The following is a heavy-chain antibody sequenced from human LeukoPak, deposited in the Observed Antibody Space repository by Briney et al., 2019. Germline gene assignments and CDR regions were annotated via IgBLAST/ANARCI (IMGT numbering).Heavy chain of an antibody. D-gene: IGHD5-18*01. CDR1: GFTFSNYA. Sequence: GGSLRLSCAASGFTFSNYAMSWVRQAPGKGLEWVSGISGSGTSTYHADSVKGWFTISRDNSKNTLYLQMNSLRAEDTAVYYCAKLRDTAMAYYFDYWGQGTLVTVSS. V-gene: IGHV3-23*01. J-gene: IGHJ4*02. CDR2: ISGSGTST. CDR3: AKLRDTAMAYYFDY.